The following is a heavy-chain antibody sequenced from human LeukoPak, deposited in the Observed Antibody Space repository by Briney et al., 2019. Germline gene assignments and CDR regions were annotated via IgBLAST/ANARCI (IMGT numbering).Heavy chain of an antibody. Sequence: SETLSLTCAVYGGSFSGYYWSWIRQPPGKGLEWIGEINHSGSTNYNPSLTSRVTISVDTSKNQFSLRLSSVTAADTAVYFCARTTLLGTQDYWGQGTLVTVSS. CDR3: ARTTLLGTQDY. CDR2: INHSGST. J-gene: IGHJ4*02. V-gene: IGHV4-34*01. CDR1: GGSFSGYY. D-gene: IGHD1-1*01.